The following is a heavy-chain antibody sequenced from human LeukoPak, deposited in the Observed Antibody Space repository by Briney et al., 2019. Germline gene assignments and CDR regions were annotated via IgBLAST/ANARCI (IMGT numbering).Heavy chain of an antibody. Sequence: RGSLRLSCAASGFTFSRHWMYWVRQAPGKGLEWVSAISGSGGSTYYADSVKGRFTISRDNSKNTLYLQMNSLRAEDTAVYYCAKDQWVIAVAGTDFDYWGQGTLVTVSS. CDR1: GFTFSRHW. J-gene: IGHJ4*02. V-gene: IGHV3-23*01. CDR3: AKDQWVIAVAGTDFDY. CDR2: ISGSGGST. D-gene: IGHD6-19*01.